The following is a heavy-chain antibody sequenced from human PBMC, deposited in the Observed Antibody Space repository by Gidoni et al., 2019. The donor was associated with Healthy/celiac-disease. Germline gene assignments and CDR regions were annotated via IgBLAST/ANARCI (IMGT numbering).Heavy chain of an antibody. J-gene: IGHJ1*01. D-gene: IGHD1-26*01. CDR1: GGPFNDYY. V-gene: IGHV4-34*01. Sequence: QVQLQQWGAGLLKPSETLSLTCAVYGGPFNDYYCSWIRQPPGKGLEWIGEIHHSGSTNYNPSLKSRVTISVHTSKNQFSLKLSSVTAADTAVYYCARRGNYRGKYFQHWGQGTLVTVSS. CDR3: ARRGNYRGKYFQH. CDR2: IHHSGST.